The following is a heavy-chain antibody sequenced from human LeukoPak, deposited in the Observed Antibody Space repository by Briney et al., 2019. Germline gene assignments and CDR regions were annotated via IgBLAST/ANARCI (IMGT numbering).Heavy chain of an antibody. D-gene: IGHD5-12*01. CDR1: GGSINNYY. Sequence: SETLSLTCTVSGGSINNYYWSWIWQPPGKGLDWIGYIFYSGSTNYNPSLKSRVTISVDTSKNQFSLKLSSVTAADTAVYYCARGGSSGYDPFDYWGQGTLVTVSS. CDR2: IFYSGST. J-gene: IGHJ4*02. V-gene: IGHV4-59*08. CDR3: ARGGSSGYDPFDY.